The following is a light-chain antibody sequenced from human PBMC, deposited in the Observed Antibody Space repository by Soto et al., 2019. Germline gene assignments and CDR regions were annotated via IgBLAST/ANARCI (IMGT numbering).Light chain of an antibody. V-gene: IGKV3-20*01. Sequence: EIVLTQSPGTLSLSPGERATLSCRASQSVSSSYLAWYQQKPGQAPRLLIYGASSRATGIPDRFSGXXSGXXXXLTISRLEPEDFAVYYCQQYGSSLYTFGQGTKLEIK. CDR1: QSVSSSY. CDR2: GAS. J-gene: IGKJ2*01. CDR3: QQYGSSLYT.